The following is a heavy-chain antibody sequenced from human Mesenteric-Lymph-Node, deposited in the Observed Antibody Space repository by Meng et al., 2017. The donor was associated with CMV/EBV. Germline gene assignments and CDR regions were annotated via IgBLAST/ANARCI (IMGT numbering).Heavy chain of an antibody. Sequence: LTCAVYGGSLSGYYWSWIRQPPGKGLEWIGEINHSGSTNYNPSLKSRVTISVDTSKNQFSLKLSSVTAADTAVYYCARGGMVRGVIILWGQGTLVTVSS. CDR1: GGSLSGYY. J-gene: IGHJ4*02. D-gene: IGHD3-10*01. CDR2: INHSGST. CDR3: ARGGMVRGVIIL. V-gene: IGHV4-34*01.